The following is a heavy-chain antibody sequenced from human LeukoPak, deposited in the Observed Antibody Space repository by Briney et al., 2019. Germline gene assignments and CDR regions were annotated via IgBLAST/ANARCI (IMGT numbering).Heavy chain of an antibody. CDR2: IYYSGST. V-gene: IGHV4-59*01. J-gene: IGHJ4*02. CDR3: ARGSYYYDSSGFTD. CDR1: GGSISSYY. Sequence: SETLSLTCTVSGGSISSYYWSWIRQPPGKGLEWIGYIYYSGSTNYSPSLKSRVTISVDTSKNQFSLKLSSVTAADTAVYYCARGSYYYDSSGFTDWGQGTLVTVSS. D-gene: IGHD3-22*01.